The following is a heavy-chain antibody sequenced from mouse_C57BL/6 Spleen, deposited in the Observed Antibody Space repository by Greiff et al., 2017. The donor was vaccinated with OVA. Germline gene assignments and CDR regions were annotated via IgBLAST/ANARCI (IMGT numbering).Heavy chain of an antibody. V-gene: IGHV5-6*01. D-gene: IGHD1-1*01. CDR1: GFTFSSYG. Sequence: VKVVESGGDLVKPGGSLKLSCAASGFTFSSYGMSWVRQTPDKRLEWVATISSGGSYTYYPDSVKGRFTISRDNAKNTLYLQMSSLKSEDTAMYYCARQIYGSSFFDYWGQGTTLTVSS. J-gene: IGHJ2*01. CDR2: ISSGGSYT. CDR3: ARQIYGSSFFDY.